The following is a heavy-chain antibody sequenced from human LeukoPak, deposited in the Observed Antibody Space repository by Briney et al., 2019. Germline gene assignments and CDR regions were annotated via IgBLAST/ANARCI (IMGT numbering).Heavy chain of an antibody. J-gene: IGHJ5*02. Sequence: VSVKVSSKASGYTFTSYYMHWVPQAPGQRLERMGLINPSGGSTSCAQKFQGRVTITRDTSTSTVYMELSSLRSEDTAVYYCARDVTIFGVVISFDPWGQGTLVTVSS. CDR3: ARDVTIFGVVISFDP. D-gene: IGHD3-3*01. V-gene: IGHV1-46*01. CDR2: INPSGGST. CDR1: GYTFTSYY.